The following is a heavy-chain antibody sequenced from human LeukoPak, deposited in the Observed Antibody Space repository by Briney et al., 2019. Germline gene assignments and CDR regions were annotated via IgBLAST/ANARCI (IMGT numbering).Heavy chain of an antibody. V-gene: IGHV4-59*01. J-gene: IGHJ4*02. CDR3: ASEVADGY. CDR2: IYHSGNT. Sequence: ASETLSLTCSVSSVSITSYYWTWIRQPPGKGLEWIGYIYHSGNTKYNPSIKARVTMSIDTSKNQFFLNVTSVTAADTAVYYCASEVADGYWGQGTLVIVSA. CDR1: SVSITSYY. D-gene: IGHD2-21*01.